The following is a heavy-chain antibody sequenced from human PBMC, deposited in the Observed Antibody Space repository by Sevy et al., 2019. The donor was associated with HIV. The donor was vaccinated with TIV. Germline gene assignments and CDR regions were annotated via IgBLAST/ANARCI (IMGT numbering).Heavy chain of an antibody. CDR3: ARGLLARPRGDYWYFDL. D-gene: IGHD6-6*01. V-gene: IGHV3-23*01. J-gene: IGHJ2*01. CDR1: GFTFSTYA. CDR2: ISGSASTTYYGGAA. Sequence: GGSLRLSCTASGFTFSTYAMSWVRQAPGKGLEWVSGISGSASTTYYGGAAYYADSVKGRFTITRDNAKNTLYLKMNSLRDEDSAVFHCARGLLARPRGDYWYFDLWGRGTLVTVSS.